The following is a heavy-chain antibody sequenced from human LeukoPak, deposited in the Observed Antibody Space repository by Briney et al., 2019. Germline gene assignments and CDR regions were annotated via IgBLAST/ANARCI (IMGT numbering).Heavy chain of an antibody. J-gene: IGHJ4*02. Sequence: SETLSLTCTVSGGSISSYYWSWIRQPPGKGLEWIGYIYYSGSTNYNPSLKSRVTISVDTSKNQFSLKLSSVTAADTAMYYCARRYSYSSLPDYWGQGTLVTVSS. CDR1: GGSISSYY. CDR3: ARRYSYSSLPDY. D-gene: IGHD6-19*01. CDR2: IYYSGST. V-gene: IGHV4-59*08.